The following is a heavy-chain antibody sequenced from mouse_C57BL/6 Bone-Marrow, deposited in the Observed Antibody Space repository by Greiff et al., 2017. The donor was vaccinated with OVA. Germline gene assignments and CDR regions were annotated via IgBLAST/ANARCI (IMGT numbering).Heavy chain of an antibody. V-gene: IGHV1-69*01. J-gene: IGHJ2*01. Sequence: QVQLQQPGAELVMPGASVKLSCKASGYTFPSYWMHWVKQRPGQGLEWLGEIDPSASYPNYNQKFKGKSTLTVDTSSSTAYMQLSSLTSEDSAFDYCARDKYYYGSSDPLDYCDYWGQGTTLTVSS. CDR1: GYTFPSYW. D-gene: IGHD1-1*01. CDR3: ARDKYYYGSSDPLDYCDY. CDR2: IDPSASYP.